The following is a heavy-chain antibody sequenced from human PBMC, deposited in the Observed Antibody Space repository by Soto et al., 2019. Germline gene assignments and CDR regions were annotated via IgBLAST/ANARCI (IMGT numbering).Heavy chain of an antibody. Sequence: DVQLLESGGGLVQPGGSLRLSCAASGFTFRNYAMTWVRQAPGKGLEWVSAITGSGVGTFYADSVKGRFTISRDNSKNQLFLQMNTLTPEDTAVYYCAKLPEIGVAGTEYFQYWGQGTLVTVSS. J-gene: IGHJ1*01. CDR1: GFTFRNYA. CDR3: AKLPEIGVAGTEYFQY. CDR2: ITGSGVGT. V-gene: IGHV3-23*01. D-gene: IGHD6-19*01.